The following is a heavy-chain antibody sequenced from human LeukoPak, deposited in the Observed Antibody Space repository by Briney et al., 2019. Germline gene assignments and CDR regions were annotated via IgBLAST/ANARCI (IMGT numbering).Heavy chain of an antibody. CDR3: ARHGTAMVYYDSSGYPEGYFDY. CDR1: GGSISSSSYY. D-gene: IGHD3-22*01. J-gene: IGHJ4*02. V-gene: IGHV4-39*01. CDR2: IYYSGST. Sequence: SETLSLTCTVSGGSISSSSYYWGWIRQPPGKGLEWIGSIYYSGSTYYNPSLKSRVTISVDTSKNQFSLKLSSVTAAGTAVYYCARHGTAMVYYDSSGYPEGYFDYWGQGTLVTVSS.